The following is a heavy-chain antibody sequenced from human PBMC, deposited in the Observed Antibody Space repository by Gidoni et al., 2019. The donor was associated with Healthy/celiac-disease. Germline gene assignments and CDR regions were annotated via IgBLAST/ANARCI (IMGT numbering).Heavy chain of an antibody. CDR2: IKSKTEGGTT. D-gene: IGHD2-15*01. V-gene: IGHV3-15*01. J-gene: IGHJ6*02. CDR3: TTDDNCSGGSCYSGHYYYGMDV. Sequence: EVQLVESGGGLVKTGGSLRLSCAASGFTFSNAGMRWVRRAPGQGLEWVGRIKSKTEGGTTDYAAHVKGRYTISRDDSKNTLYLQMNSLKTEDTAVYYCTTDDNCSGGSCYSGHYYYGMDVWGQGTTVTVSS. CDR1: GFTFSNAG.